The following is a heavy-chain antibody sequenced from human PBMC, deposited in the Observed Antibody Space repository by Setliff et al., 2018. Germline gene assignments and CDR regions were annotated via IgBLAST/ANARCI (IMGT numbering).Heavy chain of an antibody. CDR3: ARAGDAATNRKGGFEF. D-gene: IGHD4-17*01. J-gene: IGHJ4*02. CDR2: IIPVFGTA. Sequence: SVKVSCKASGGTFRSDGFNWVRQAPGQGLEWMGRIIPVFGTAKYAPNFQGRVTITRDTSTSTIYMELASLRSEDTAVYYCARAGDAATNRKGGFEFWGQGTLVTVSS. V-gene: IGHV1-69*05. CDR1: GGTFRSDG.